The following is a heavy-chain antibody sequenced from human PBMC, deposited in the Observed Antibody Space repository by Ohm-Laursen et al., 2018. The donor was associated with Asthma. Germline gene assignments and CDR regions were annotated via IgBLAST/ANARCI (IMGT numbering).Heavy chain of an antibody. CDR3: ARDLSSGYDSSGRGAFDI. V-gene: IGHV1-46*01. CDR2: INPSGGST. Sequence: ASVKVSCKSSGYTFTSYGISWVRQAPGQGLEWMGIINPSGGSTSYAQKFQGRVTMTRDTSTSTVYMELSSLRSEDTAVYYCARDLSSGYDSSGRGAFDIWGQGTMVTVSS. J-gene: IGHJ3*02. D-gene: IGHD3-22*01. CDR1: GYTFTSYG.